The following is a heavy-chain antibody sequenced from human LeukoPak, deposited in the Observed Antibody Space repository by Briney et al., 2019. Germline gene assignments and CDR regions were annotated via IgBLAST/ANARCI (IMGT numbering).Heavy chain of an antibody. D-gene: IGHD6-25*01. J-gene: IGHJ4*02. CDR2: IIPIFGTA. V-gene: IGHV1-69*05. CDR3: AREGPAPY. CDR1: GGTFSSYA. Sequence: ASVKVSCKASGGTFSSYAISWVRQAPGQGLEWMGGIIPIFGTANYAQKFQGRVTITRDTSASTAYMELSSLRSEDTAVYYCAREGPAPYWGQGTLVTVSS.